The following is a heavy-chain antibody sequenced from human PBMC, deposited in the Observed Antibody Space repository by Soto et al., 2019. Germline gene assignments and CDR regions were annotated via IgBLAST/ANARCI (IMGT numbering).Heavy chain of an antibody. J-gene: IGHJ4*02. Sequence: QITLNESGPTVVRPTEPLTLTCRFSGFSLTTSGVGVGWIRQSPGKAPEWLALIYWDDDKRYSASLKSRLTITKDTSKNQVVLTVSDLDPTVRATYYCAHRVLRTVFGLVTTTAIYFDFWGQGTPVAVSS. CDR3: AHRVLRTVFGLVTTTAIYFDF. V-gene: IGHV2-5*02. D-gene: IGHD3-3*01. CDR2: IYWDDDK. CDR1: GFSLTTSGVG.